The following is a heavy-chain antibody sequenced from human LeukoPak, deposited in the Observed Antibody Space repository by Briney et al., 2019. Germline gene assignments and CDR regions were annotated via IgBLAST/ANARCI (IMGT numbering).Heavy chain of an antibody. J-gene: IGHJ6*01. D-gene: IGHD1-7*01. CDR2: ISSSSSYI. Sequence: GGSLRLSRAASGFTFSSYSMNWVRQAPGKGLEWVSSISSSSSYIYYADSVKGRFTISRDNAKNSLYLQMNSLRAEDTAVYYCARDPWVELLHYYYYYGMDVWGQGTTVTVSS. V-gene: IGHV3-21*01. CDR3: ARDPWVELLHYYYYYGMDV. CDR1: GFTFSSYS.